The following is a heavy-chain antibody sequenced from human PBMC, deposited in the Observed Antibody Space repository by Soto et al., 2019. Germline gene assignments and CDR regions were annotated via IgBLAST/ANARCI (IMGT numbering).Heavy chain of an antibody. CDR2: ISSSGSTI. Sequence: VGSLRLSCAASGFTFSSYEMNWVRQAPGKGLEWVSYISSSGSTIYYADSVKGRFTISRDNAKNSLYLQMNSLRAEDTAVYYCASLNYSDSSGYIDYWGQGTLVTVSS. D-gene: IGHD3-22*01. CDR3: ASLNYSDSSGYIDY. J-gene: IGHJ4*02. V-gene: IGHV3-48*03. CDR1: GFTFSSYE.